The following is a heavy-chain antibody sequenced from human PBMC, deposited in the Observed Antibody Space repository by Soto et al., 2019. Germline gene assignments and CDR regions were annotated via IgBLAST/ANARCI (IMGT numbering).Heavy chain of an antibody. CDR2: IIPIFGTA. V-gene: IGHV1-69*13. CDR3: AIDQVPGYCSGGSCSSYYYYGMDV. Sequence: SVKVSCKASGVAFSSYAISWVRQAPGQGLEWMGGIIPIFGTANYAQEFQGRVTITADESPSTPYMELSSLRSEDTAVYYCAIDQVPGYCSGGSCSSYYYYGMDVWGQGTTVTVSS. D-gene: IGHD2-15*01. CDR1: GVAFSSYA. J-gene: IGHJ6*02.